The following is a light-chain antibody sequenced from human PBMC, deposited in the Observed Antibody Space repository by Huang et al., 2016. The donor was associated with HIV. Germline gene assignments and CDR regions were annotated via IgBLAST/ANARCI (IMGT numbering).Light chain of an antibody. Sequence: EIVLTQSPGTLSLSPGERATLSVRASQSVSSNYLAWYQQKPGQAPRLLIYVASSRATGIPDRFSGSGSGTDFTLTISRLEPEDFAVYYCQQYGSSPWTFGQGTKVEIK. J-gene: IGKJ1*01. CDR3: QQYGSSPWT. V-gene: IGKV3-20*01. CDR1: QSVSSNY. CDR2: VAS.